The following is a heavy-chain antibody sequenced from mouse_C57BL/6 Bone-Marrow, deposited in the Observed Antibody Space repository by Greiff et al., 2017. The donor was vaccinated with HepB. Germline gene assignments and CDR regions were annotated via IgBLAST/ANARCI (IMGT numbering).Heavy chain of an antibody. J-gene: IGHJ2*01. CDR1: GYAFSSSW. Sequence: VQLQQSGPELVKPGASVKISCKASGYAFSSSWMNWVKQRPGKGLEWIGRIYPGDGDTNYNGKFKGKATLTADKSSSTAYMQLHNLTSEDSAVYFCAVYGNYDYWGRGTTLTVSS. V-gene: IGHV1-82*01. D-gene: IGHD2-1*01. CDR2: IYPGDGDT. CDR3: AVYGNYDY.